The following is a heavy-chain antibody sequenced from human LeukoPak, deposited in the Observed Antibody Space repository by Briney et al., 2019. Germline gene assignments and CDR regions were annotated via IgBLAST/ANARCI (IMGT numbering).Heavy chain of an antibody. CDR3: ARADYYDSSGYYAVSWFDP. Sequence: GGSLRLSCAASGFTFSSYSMNWVRQAPGKGLEWVSSISSSSSYIYYADSVKGRFTISRDNAKISLYLQMNSLRAEDTAVYYCARADYYDSSGYYAVSWFDPWGQGTLVTVSS. CDR2: ISSSSSYI. D-gene: IGHD3-22*01. V-gene: IGHV3-21*01. J-gene: IGHJ5*02. CDR1: GFTFSSYS.